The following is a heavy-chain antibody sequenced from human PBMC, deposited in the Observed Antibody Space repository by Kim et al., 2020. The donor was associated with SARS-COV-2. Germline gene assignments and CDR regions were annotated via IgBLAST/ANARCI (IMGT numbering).Heavy chain of an antibody. D-gene: IGHD2-21*01. J-gene: IGHJ4*02. CDR3: ARDALWWPPSISY. Sequence: YAQKLQGRVTMTPDTSTSTAYMELRSLRSDDTAVYYCARDALWWPPSISYWGQGTLVTVSS. V-gene: IGHV1-18*01.